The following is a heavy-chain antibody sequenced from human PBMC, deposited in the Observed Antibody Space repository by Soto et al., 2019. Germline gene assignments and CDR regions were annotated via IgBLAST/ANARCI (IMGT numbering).Heavy chain of an antibody. Sequence: EVLLVESGGDLVKPGESLSLSCAASGFTFSSYSMNWVRQAPGKGLEWVSSISSSTVYVYYADSVKGRFTISRDNAKNSLYLQMDSLRAEDTAVYYCARDRWQLVSGVLYYYDGMDVWGQGPTVSVSS. CDR1: GFTFSSYS. V-gene: IGHV3-21*01. J-gene: IGHJ6*02. CDR3: ARDRWQLVSGVLYYYDGMDV. CDR2: ISSSTVYV. D-gene: IGHD6-6*01.